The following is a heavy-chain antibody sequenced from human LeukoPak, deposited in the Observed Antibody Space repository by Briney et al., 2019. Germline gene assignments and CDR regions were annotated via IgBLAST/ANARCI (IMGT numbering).Heavy chain of an antibody. V-gene: IGHV4-59*01. Sequence: SETLFLTCTVSGGSISNYYWSWIRQPPGKGLEWIGYIYYSGNTNYNPSLRSRVTISVDTSRNQFSLKLSSVTAVDTAVYYCARGGGWGSSWYPVYYYYYYMDVWGKGTTVTVSS. CDR2: IYYSGNT. J-gene: IGHJ6*03. CDR1: GGSISNYY. D-gene: IGHD6-13*01. CDR3: ARGGGWGSSWYPVYYYYYYMDV.